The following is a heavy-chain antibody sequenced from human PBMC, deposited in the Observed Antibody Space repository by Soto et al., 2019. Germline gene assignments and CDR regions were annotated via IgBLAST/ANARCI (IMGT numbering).Heavy chain of an antibody. CDR3: ATGGTYFDY. CDR1: GGSISSYY. V-gene: IGHV4-4*07. CDR2: IHTSGSP. J-gene: IGHJ4*02. Sequence: ETLSLTCTVSGGSISSYYCSWIRQAAGKGLEWIGRIHTSGSPNYNPSLKSRVTMSADTSKNQFSLKLTSVAAADTAVYYCATGGTYFDYWGQGTLITSPQ.